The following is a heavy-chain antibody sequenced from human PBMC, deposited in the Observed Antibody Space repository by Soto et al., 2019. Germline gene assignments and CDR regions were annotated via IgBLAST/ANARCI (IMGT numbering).Heavy chain of an antibody. CDR1: GGSTSSGGYS. Sequence: PSETLSLTCTVSGGSTSSGGYSWSRLPQHPGKGLKWIVYNYYSTSTNYNPTLKIRVTISVDTTKNQLSLKLGTVTAAATAECYCASPPTSWGRGTLVTVSS. CDR3: ASPPTS. V-gene: IGHV4-31*03. J-gene: IGHJ5*02. CDR2: NYYSTST.